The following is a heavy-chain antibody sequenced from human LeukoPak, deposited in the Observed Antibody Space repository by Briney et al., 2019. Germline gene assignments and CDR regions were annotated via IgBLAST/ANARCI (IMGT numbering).Heavy chain of an antibody. CDR3: AREGDDSSGYYLNLDY. CDR1: GYTFTSYY. CDR2: INPSGGST. J-gene: IGHJ4*02. D-gene: IGHD3-22*01. V-gene: IGHV1-46*01. Sequence: ASVKVSCKASGYTFTSYYMHWVRQAPGQGLEWMGIINPSGGSTSYAQKFQGRVTMTRDTSTSTVYMELSSLRSEVTAVYYCAREGDDSSGYYLNLDYWGQGTLVTVS.